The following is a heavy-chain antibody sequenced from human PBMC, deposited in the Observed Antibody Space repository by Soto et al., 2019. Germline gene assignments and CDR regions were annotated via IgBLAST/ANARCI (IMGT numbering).Heavy chain of an antibody. J-gene: IGHJ4*02. Sequence: PSETLSLTCTFSGGSISSGGYYLSWIRQHPGKGLEWIGYIYYSGSTYYNPSLKSRVTISVDTSKNQFSLKLSSVTAADTAVYYWARSSQSTVTIFAYGGQGTLVTV. CDR1: GGSISSGGYY. D-gene: IGHD4-17*01. CDR3: ARSSQSTVTIFAY. V-gene: IGHV4-31*03. CDR2: IYYSGST.